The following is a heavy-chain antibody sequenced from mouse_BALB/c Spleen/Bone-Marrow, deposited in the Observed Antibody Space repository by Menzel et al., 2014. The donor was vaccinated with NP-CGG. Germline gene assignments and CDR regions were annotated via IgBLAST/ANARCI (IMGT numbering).Heavy chain of an antibody. J-gene: IGHJ2*01. V-gene: IGHV1S127*01. CDR1: GYTFTSYW. CDR2: IDPSDSYT. D-gene: IGHD3-2*01. Sequence: QVQLQQSGAELVKPGASVKMSCKASGYTFTSYWMHWVKQRPGQGLEWIGVIDPSDSYTSYNQKFKGKATSTVDTSSSTAYMQLSSLTSEDSAVYYCTIPTARACFDYWGQGTTLTVSS. CDR3: TIPTARACFDY.